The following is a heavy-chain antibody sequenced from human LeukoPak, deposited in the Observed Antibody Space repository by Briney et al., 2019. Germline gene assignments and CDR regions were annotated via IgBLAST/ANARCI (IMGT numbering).Heavy chain of an antibody. CDR2: ISASGGST. D-gene: IGHD3-9*01. J-gene: IGHJ5*02. Sequence: GGTLRLSCAASGFTFSSYGMSWVRQAPGKGLEWVSAISASGGSTCYADSVRGRFTISRDNSKNTLYLQMSSLRAEDTAVYYCVKGAYYDILTGYRLLKVDPWGQGTLVTVSS. CDR1: GFTFSSYG. CDR3: VKGAYYDILTGYRLLKVDP. V-gene: IGHV3-23*01.